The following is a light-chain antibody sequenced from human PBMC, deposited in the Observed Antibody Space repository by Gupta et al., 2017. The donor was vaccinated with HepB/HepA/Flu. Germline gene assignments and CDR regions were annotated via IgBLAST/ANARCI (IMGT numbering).Light chain of an antibody. CDR1: SSNVGGNT. CDR2: SNN. CDR3: AASEGSLNGWV. Sequence: QSVLTQPPSASGSPGQRVTISCSGSSSNVGGNTVNWYQQLPGTAPKLVIYSNNQRPSGVPDRFSGSKSGTSASLAISGLQSEDEGDYYCAASEGSLNGWVFGGGTKVTVL. V-gene: IGLV1-44*01. J-gene: IGLJ3*02.